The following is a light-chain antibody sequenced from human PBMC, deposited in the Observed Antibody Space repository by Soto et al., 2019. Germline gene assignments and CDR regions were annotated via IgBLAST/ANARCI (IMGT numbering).Light chain of an antibody. CDR2: EDS. V-gene: IGLV2-23*01. CDR1: SSDIGNYNL. J-gene: IGLJ1*01. Sequence: QSALTQPASVSGSPGQSITISCIGTSSDIGNYNLVSWYQQYPGKAPKLMIYEDSRRPSGVSNRFSGPKSGNTASLTISGLQAEDEADYYCCSYAGSNTYVFGTGTKVTVL. CDR3: CSYAGSNTYV.